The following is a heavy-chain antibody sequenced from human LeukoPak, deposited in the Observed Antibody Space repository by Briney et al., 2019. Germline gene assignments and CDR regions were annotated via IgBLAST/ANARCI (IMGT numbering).Heavy chain of an antibody. V-gene: IGHV1-8*01. Sequence: ASVKVSCKASGYTFTSCDINWVRQATGQGLEWMGWMNPNSGNTGYAQKFQGRVTMTRNTSISTAYMELSSLRSEDTAVYYCARSGGRTRARKLWLGPPYYYYGMDVWGQGTTVTVSS. D-gene: IGHD5-18*01. J-gene: IGHJ6*02. CDR3: ARSGGRTRARKLWLGPPYYYYGMDV. CDR1: GYTFTSCD. CDR2: MNPNSGNT.